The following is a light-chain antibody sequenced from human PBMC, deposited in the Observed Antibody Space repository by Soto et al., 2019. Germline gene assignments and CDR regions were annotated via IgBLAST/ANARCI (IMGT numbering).Light chain of an antibody. V-gene: IGKV1-5*03. Sequence: DIQMTQSPSSLSASVGDRVTITCRASQSIRNYLNWYQQKPGKAPKLLIYKASSLESGVPSRFSGSGSGTEFTLTISSLQPDDFATYYCQHYNSYSWTFGQGTKVDIK. CDR1: QSIRNY. J-gene: IGKJ1*01. CDR3: QHYNSYSWT. CDR2: KAS.